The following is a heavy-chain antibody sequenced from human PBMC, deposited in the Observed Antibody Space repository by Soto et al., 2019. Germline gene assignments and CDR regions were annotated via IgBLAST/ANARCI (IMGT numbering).Heavy chain of an antibody. CDR3: ARHRGPDLYCSSTSCFDAFDI. Sequence: SETLSLTCTVSGGSISSYYWSWIRQPPGKGLEWIGYIYYSGSTNYNPSLKSRVTISVDTSKNQFSLKLSSVTAADTAVYYCARHRGPDLYCSSTSCFDAFDIWGQGTMVTLSS. D-gene: IGHD2-2*01. V-gene: IGHV4-59*08. CDR2: IYYSGST. J-gene: IGHJ3*02. CDR1: GGSISSYY.